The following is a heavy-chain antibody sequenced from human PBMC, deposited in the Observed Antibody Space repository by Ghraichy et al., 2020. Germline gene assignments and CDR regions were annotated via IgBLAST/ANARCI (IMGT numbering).Heavy chain of an antibody. J-gene: IGHJ6*02. V-gene: IGHV3-7*01. CDR3: ARDSNSGWYYYGMDV. CDR1: GFTFSSYW. D-gene: IGHD6-19*01. Sequence: GGSLRLSCAASGFTFSSYWMSWVRQAPGKGLEWVANIKQDGSEKYYVDSVKGRFTISRDNAKNSLYLQMNSLRAEDTAVYYCARDSNSGWYYYGMDVWGQGTTVTVSS. CDR2: IKQDGSEK.